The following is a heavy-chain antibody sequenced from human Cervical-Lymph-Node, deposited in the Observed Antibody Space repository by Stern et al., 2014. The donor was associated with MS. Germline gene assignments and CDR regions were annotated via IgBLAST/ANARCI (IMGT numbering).Heavy chain of an antibody. CDR2: MNPNSGNT. CDR3: ARASGDDFWSGYYNWFDP. CDR1: GYTFTSYD. Sequence: MQLVESGAEVKKPGASVKVSCKASGYTFTSYDINWVRQATGQGLEWMGWMNPNSGNTGYAQKFQGRVTMTRNTSISTAYMELSSLRSEDTAVYYCARASGDDFWSGYYNWFDPWGQGTLVTVSS. D-gene: IGHD3-3*01. J-gene: IGHJ5*02. V-gene: IGHV1-8*01.